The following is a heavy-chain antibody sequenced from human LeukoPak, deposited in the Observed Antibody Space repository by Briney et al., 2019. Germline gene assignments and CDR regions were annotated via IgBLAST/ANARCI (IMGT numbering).Heavy chain of an antibody. V-gene: IGHV1-2*04. D-gene: IGHD6-6*01. J-gene: IGHJ4*02. CDR2: INPNSGGT. CDR1: GCTFTGYY. Sequence: GASVKVSCKASGCTFTGYYMHWVRQAPGQGLEWMGWINPNSGGTNYAQKFQGWVTMTRDTSISTAYMELSRLRSDDTAVYYCARGAPTLVSGFDYWGQGTLVTVSS. CDR3: ARGAPTLVSGFDY.